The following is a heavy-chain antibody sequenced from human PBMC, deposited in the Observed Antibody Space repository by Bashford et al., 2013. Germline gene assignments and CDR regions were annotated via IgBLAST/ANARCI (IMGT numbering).Heavy chain of an antibody. CDR1: GFTVNSTY. CDR3: AKRRGLVPRATITWDV. Sequence: GGSLRLSCAASGFTVNSTYMSWGVRQAPREGDWSGGSQVIYTGGNINTRNSVKGADSPSPEDNSKNTLDLQLNSLRVEDTAVYYCAKRRGLVPRATITWDVWGKGTTGHPSPQ. D-gene: IGHD5-24*01. J-gene: IGHJ6*04. V-gene: IGHV3-66*01. CDR2: IYTGGNI.